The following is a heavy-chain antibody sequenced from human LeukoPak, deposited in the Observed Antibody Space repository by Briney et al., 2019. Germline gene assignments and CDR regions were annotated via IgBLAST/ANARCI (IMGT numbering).Heavy chain of an antibody. D-gene: IGHD5-12*01. V-gene: IGHV1-2*06. J-gene: IGHJ4*02. Sequence: ASVKVSCXASGYTFTVYYMHWVRQAHGQGLEWMGRINPNSGGTNYAQKFQGRVTMTRDTSVSTAYMELSRLRSDDTAVYYCARESVVATRGSMGYWGQGTLVTVSS. CDR2: INPNSGGT. CDR1: GYTFTVYY. CDR3: ARESVVATRGSMGY.